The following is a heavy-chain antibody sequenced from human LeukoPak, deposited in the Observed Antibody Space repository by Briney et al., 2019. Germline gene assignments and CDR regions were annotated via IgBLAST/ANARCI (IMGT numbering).Heavy chain of an antibody. Sequence: SETLSLTCAVSGYSISSGYYWGWIRQPPGKGLEWIGNIYYTGSTYYNPSLKSRVTISIDTSKDQFSLKLTSVTAADTAVYYCGREVGYSNYDPHWGQGTLVTVSS. CDR2: IYYTGST. CDR3: GREVGYSNYDPH. V-gene: IGHV4-38-2*02. D-gene: IGHD4-11*01. CDR1: GYSISSGYY. J-gene: IGHJ4*02.